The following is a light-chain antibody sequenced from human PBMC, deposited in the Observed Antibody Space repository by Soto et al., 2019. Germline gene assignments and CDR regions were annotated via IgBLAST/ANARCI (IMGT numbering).Light chain of an antibody. CDR2: EVN. V-gene: IGLV2-14*01. CDR3: SSYTSSSTVV. J-gene: IGLJ2*01. CDR1: SSDVGAYNS. Sequence: QSALTQPASVSGSPGQSITISCTGTSSDVGAYNSVSWYQQHPGKAPKLMIYEVNNRPSGVSNRFSGSKSGNTASLTISGLQAEDEADYYCSSYTSSSTVVFSGGTKLTVL.